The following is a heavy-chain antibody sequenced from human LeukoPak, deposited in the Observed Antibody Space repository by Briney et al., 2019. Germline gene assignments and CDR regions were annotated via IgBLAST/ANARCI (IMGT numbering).Heavy chain of an antibody. CDR2: IKSDGSTT. CDR1: EFVFSSYA. D-gene: IGHD3-22*01. J-gene: IGHJ4*02. V-gene: IGHV3-74*01. Sequence: GGSLRLSCAASEFVFSSYAMNWVRQAPGKGLVWVSHIKSDGSTTRYADSVKGRFTISRDNAKNTLYLQMDSLRAEDTAVYYCTRVFYHDSSDYWGQGSLVTVSS. CDR3: TRVFYHDSSDY.